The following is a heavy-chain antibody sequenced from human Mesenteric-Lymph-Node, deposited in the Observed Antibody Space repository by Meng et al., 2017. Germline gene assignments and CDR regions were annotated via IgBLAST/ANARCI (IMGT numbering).Heavy chain of an antibody. CDR2: IYHSGST. CDR1: GGSISSSNW. Sequence: VQVQDSGPGLGKPSGTLSLTCAVSGGSISSSNWWSWVRQPPGKGLEWIGEIYHSGSTNYNPSLKSRVTISVDKSKNQFSLKLSSVTAADTAVYYCASFPPPGKQWLVTDYWGQGTLVTVSS. J-gene: IGHJ4*02. CDR3: ASFPPPGKQWLVTDY. D-gene: IGHD6-19*01. V-gene: IGHV4-4*02.